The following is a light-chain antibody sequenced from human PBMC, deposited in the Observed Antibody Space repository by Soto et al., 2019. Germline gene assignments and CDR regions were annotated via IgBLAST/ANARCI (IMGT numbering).Light chain of an antibody. CDR1: QSVSSY. Sequence: EVVLTQSPATLSLSPGAGATLSCRASQSVSSYLAWYQQKPGQAPRLLIYDASNWATGIPARFSGSGSVTDYTLTINCLEPGDFAGYYCQQRSNCPRITFVQGTRLEIK. V-gene: IGKV3-11*01. CDR2: DAS. CDR3: QQRSNCPRIT. J-gene: IGKJ5*01.